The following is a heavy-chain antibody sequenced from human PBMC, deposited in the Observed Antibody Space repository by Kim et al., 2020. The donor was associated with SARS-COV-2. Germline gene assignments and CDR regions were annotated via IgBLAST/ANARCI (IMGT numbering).Heavy chain of an antibody. V-gene: IGHV3-33*01. CDR3: ARDPNVIAAAVWSAFDI. J-gene: IGHJ3*02. CDR2: IWYDGSNK. D-gene: IGHD6-13*01. CDR1: GFTFSSYG. Sequence: GGSLRLSCAASGFTFSSYGMHWVRQAPGKGLEWVAVIWYDGSNKYYADSVKGRFTISRDNSKNTLYLQMNSLRAEDTAVYYCARDPNVIAAAVWSAFDIWGQGTMVTVSS.